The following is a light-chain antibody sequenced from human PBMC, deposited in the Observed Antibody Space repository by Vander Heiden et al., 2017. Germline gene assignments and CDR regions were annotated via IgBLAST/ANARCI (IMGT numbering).Light chain of an antibody. CDR1: TTHIENNY. CDR2: RDN. CDR3: ATWDDSISSWV. V-gene: IGLV1-47*01. J-gene: IGLJ3*02. Sequence: QSVLTQPPSTFWTPGQRVTFSCSGITTHIENNYGYWYKKLPGTAPKIVIYRDNQRPSGISDRFSGSKSGTSASLAISGLRSEDEADYYCATWDDSISSWVFGGGTGLTVL.